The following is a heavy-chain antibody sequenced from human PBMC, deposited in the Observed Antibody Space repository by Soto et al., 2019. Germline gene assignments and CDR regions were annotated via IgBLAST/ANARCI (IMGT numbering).Heavy chain of an antibody. Sequence: QVQLVQSGAEVKKPGSSVKVSCKASGGTFSSYAISWVRQAPGQGLEWMGGIIPILGTANYAQKFQGRVTITADESTSTAYMELSSLRSEDTAVYYCARVPSSYDSSGYYSFGWYFDLWGGGTLVTVSS. CDR3: ARVPSSYDSSGYYSFGWYFDL. V-gene: IGHV1-69*12. CDR1: GGTFSSYA. CDR2: IIPILGTA. D-gene: IGHD3-22*01. J-gene: IGHJ2*01.